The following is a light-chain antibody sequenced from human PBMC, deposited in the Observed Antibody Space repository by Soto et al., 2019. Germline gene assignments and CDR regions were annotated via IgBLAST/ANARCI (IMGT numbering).Light chain of an antibody. J-gene: IGKJ2*01. V-gene: IGKV3-20*01. CDR2: GAS. CDR1: HSVSSSY. Sequence: IVLTQSPGTLSLSPGERATLSCRASHSVSSSYLAWYQQKPGQAPRLLIYGASSRATGIPDRFSGSGSGTDFTLTISRLEPEDFAVYYCQQYGSSPPYTFGQGTKLETK. CDR3: QQYGSSPPYT.